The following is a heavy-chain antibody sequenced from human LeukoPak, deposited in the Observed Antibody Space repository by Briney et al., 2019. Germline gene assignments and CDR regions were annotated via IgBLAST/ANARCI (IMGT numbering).Heavy chain of an antibody. CDR2: ISGSGGST. CDR3: TRSGSDPYAYYYYYMDV. V-gene: IGHV3-23*01. D-gene: IGHD3-10*01. CDR1: GFTFSSYG. J-gene: IGHJ6*03. Sequence: GGTLRLSCAASGFTFSSYGMSWVRQAPGKGLEWVSAISGSGGSTYYADSVKGRFTISRDNSKNTLYLQMNSLRADDTAVYYCTRSGSDPYAYYYYYMDVWGKGTTVSVSS.